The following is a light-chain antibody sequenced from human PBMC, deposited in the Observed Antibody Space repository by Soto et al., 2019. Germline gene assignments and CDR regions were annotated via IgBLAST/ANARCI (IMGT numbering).Light chain of an antibody. V-gene: IGKV3D-20*01. J-gene: IGKJ4*01. CDR1: QSVSSSY. Sequence: EIVLTQSPATLYLSPGERATLSCGASQSVSSSYLAWYQQKPGRAPRLLNYDASSRATGIQDRFRGSGSGTDFALTIRRQEPEDFSVYYCRQYGSSPPLTFGGGTKVEIK. CDR3: RQYGSSPPLT. CDR2: DAS.